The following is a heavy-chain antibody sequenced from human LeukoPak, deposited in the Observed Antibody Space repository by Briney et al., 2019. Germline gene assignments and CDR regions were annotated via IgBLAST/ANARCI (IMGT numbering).Heavy chain of an antibody. Sequence: SETLSLTCSVSGGSISSNYWGWIRQPPGKGLEWTGSIYHSGSTYYNPSFKSRVTISVDTSKNQFSLKLSSVTAADTAVYYCARPPEAGTTRKAFDIWGQGTMVTVSS. J-gene: IGHJ3*02. V-gene: IGHV4-39*01. D-gene: IGHD1-7*01. CDR3: ARPPEAGTTRKAFDI. CDR2: IYHSGST. CDR1: GGSISSNY.